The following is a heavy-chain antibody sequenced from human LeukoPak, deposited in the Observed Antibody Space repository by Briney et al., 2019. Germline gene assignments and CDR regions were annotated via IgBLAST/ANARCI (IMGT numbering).Heavy chain of an antibody. CDR1: GFSFSSYW. V-gene: IGHV3-7*03. Sequence: GGSLRLSCAASGFSFSSYWMNWVRQAPGKGLEWVANIKQDGSEKYYVDSVKGRFTISRDNAKNSLYLQMNSLRAEDTAVYYCASGGYSFFYWGQGTLVTVSS. D-gene: IGHD5-18*01. J-gene: IGHJ4*02. CDR2: IKQDGSEK. CDR3: ASGGYSFFY.